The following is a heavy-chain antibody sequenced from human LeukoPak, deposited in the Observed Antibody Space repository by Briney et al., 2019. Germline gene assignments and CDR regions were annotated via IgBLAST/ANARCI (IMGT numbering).Heavy chain of an antibody. J-gene: IGHJ4*02. CDR2: IDPSDSYT. V-gene: IGHV5-10-1*01. D-gene: IGHD6-13*01. CDR3: ARRIAAAEMIDY. CDR1: GYSFTTYW. Sequence: GESLRISCKGSGYSFTTYWISWVRQMPGKGLEWMGRIDPSDSYTNYSPSFQGHVTISADKSISTAYLQWSSLKASDTAMYYCARRIAAAEMIDYWGQGTLVTVSS.